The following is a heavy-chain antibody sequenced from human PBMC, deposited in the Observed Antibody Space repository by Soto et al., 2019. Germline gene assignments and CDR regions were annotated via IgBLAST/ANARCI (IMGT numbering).Heavy chain of an antibody. V-gene: IGHV4-4*02. J-gene: IGHJ6*02. CDR2: IYHSGST. CDR1: GGSISSSNW. CDR3: ARVSGSYYYGVDV. D-gene: IGHD1-26*01. Sequence: PSETLSLTSAVSGGSISSSNWWSWVRQAPGKGLEWIGEIYHSGSTNYNPSLKSRVTISVDKSKNQFSLKLSSVTAAAAAVYYCARVSGSYYYGVDVWGQGTTVTV.